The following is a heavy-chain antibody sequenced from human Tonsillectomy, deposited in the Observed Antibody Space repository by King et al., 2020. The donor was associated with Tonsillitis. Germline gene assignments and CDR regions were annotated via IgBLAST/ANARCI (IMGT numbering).Heavy chain of an antibody. D-gene: IGHD2-15*01. V-gene: IGHV4-31*03. J-gene: IGHJ4*02. CDR3: AREVVV. CDR2: ILPSWST. CDR1: GDSISSDNYY. Sequence: QLQESGPGLVKPSQTLSLTCTVSGDSISSDNYYWSWIRQYPGKGLEWIGYILPSWSTYYNPSLKSRVTMSVDTSKNQFSPKLTSVTAADTAVYYCAREVVVWSQGTLVTVSS.